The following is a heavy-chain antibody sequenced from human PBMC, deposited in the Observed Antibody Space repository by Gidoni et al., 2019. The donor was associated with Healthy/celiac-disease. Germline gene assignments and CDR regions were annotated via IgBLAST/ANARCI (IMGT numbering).Heavy chain of an antibody. J-gene: IGHJ4*02. CDR3: ARGPPPSGSYSTSFDY. Sequence: QVQLVQSGAEVKKPGASVKVSCKASGYTFTGYYMHWVRQAPGQGLEWMGWINPNSGGTNYAQKFQGWVTMTRDTSISTAYMELSRLRSDDTAVYYCARGPPPSGSYSTSFDYWGQGTLVTVSS. CDR2: INPNSGGT. D-gene: IGHD1-26*01. CDR1: GYTFTGYY. V-gene: IGHV1-2*04.